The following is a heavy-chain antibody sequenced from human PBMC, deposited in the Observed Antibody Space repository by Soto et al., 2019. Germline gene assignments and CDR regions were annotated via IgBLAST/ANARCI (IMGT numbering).Heavy chain of an antibody. Sequence: GSLRLSCAASGFTFSSYSMNWVRQAPGKGLEWVSSISSSSSYIYYADSVKGRFTISRDNAKNSLYLQMNSLRAEDTAVYYCARVVPADFNWFDPWGQGTLVTVSS. CDR2: ISSSSSYI. CDR3: ARVVPADFNWFDP. CDR1: GFTFSSYS. V-gene: IGHV3-21*01. J-gene: IGHJ5*02. D-gene: IGHD2-2*01.